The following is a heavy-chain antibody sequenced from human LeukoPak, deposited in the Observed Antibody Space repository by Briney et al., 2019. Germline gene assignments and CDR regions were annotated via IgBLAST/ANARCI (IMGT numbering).Heavy chain of an antibody. CDR3: ARDYYGSGAFDY. V-gene: IGHV4-59*01. J-gene: IGHJ4*02. D-gene: IGHD3-10*01. Sequence: SETLSLTCTVSGGSISRYYWTWLRQPPGKGLEWIGYIYNTGSTNYNPSLKSRVTISVDTSKNQFSLKLSSATAADTAVYYCARDYYGSGAFDYWGQGTLVTVSS. CDR1: GGSISRYY. CDR2: IYNTGST.